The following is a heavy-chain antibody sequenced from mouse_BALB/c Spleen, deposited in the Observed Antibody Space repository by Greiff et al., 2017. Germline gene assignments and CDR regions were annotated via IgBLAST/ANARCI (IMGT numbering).Heavy chain of an antibody. V-gene: IGHV3-8*02. CDR1: GDSITSGY. J-gene: IGHJ1*01. Sequence: VQLQQSGPSLVKPSQTLSLTCSVTGDSITSGYWNWIRKFPGNKLEYMGYISYSGSTYYNPSLKSRISITRDTSKNQYYLQLNSVTTEDTATYYCARDYGSSYGYFDVWGAGTTVTVSS. D-gene: IGHD1-1*01. CDR2: ISYSGST. CDR3: ARDYGSSYGYFDV.